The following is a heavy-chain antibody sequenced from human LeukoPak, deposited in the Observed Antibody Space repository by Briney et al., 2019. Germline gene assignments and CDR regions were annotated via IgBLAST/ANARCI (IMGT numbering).Heavy chain of an antibody. V-gene: IGHV3-7*01. CDR3: ARGLLRGLYDSSGYYRKSAFDI. CDR2: IKQEGREK. Sequence: AGSLTLSCAASAFTSISYWLTWVRQAPGKGLEWVANIKQEGREKYYVGSVKGRFTISRDNAKNSLYLQMNSLRAEDTAVYYCARGLLRGLYDSSGYYRKSAFDIWGQGTMVTVSS. CDR1: AFTSISYW. D-gene: IGHD3-22*01. J-gene: IGHJ3*02.